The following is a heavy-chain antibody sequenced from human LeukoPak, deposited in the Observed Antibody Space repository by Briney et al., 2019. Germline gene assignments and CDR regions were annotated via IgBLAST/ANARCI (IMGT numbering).Heavy chain of an antibody. D-gene: IGHD2-21*02. Sequence: SQTLSLTCAVSGGSISSSGYSWSWIRQPPGKSLEWIGYIHHTGSTYYNLSLKSRVTISVDRSKNQFSLKLSSVTAADTAMYFCARTPTYCGGGCYYLDPWGQGTLVTVSS. CDR1: GGSISSSGYS. CDR3: ARTPTYCGGGCYYLDP. J-gene: IGHJ5*02. V-gene: IGHV4-30-2*01. CDR2: IHHTGST.